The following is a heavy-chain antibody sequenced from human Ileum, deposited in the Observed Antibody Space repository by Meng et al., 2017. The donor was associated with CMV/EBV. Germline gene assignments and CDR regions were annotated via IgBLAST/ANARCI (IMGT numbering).Heavy chain of an antibody. Sequence: GESLKISCAASGFTFSNFAMHWVHQAPGKGLEWLAIISHDGNTIFHADSMKGRFNISRDNSKNTVHLQISSLRPEDTAIYYCARGRHCTNSYCVFRYGLDVWGQGTTVTISS. J-gene: IGHJ6*02. V-gene: IGHV3-30-3*01. CDR3: ARGRHCTNSYCVFRYGLDV. D-gene: IGHD2-8*01. CDR1: GFTFSNFA. CDR2: ISHDGNTI.